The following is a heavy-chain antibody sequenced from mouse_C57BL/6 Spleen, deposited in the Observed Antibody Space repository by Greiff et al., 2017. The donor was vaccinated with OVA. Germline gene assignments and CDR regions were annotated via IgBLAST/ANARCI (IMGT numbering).Heavy chain of an antibody. J-gene: IGHJ4*01. V-gene: IGHV1-15*01. Sequence: QVQLQQSGAELVRPGASVTLSCKASGYTFTDYEMHWVKQTPVHGLEWIGAIDPETGGTAYNQKFKGKAILTADKSSSTAYMELRSLTSEDSAVEYCTRGDYDYDWAMDYWGQGTSVTVSS. CDR3: TRGDYDYDWAMDY. D-gene: IGHD2-4*01. CDR2: IDPETGGT. CDR1: GYTFTDYE.